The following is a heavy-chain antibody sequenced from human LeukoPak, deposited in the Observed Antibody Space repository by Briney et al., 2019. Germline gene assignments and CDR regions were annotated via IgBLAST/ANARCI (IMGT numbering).Heavy chain of an antibody. V-gene: IGHV4-34*01. Sequence: SETLSLTCAVYGGSFSGYYWSWIRQPPGKGLEWIGEINHSGSTNYNPSLKSRVTISVDTSKNQFSLKLSSVTAADTAVYYCARKRGIGYYYSGGYFDYWGQGTLVTVSS. CDR2: INHSGST. D-gene: IGHD3-22*01. CDR3: ARKRGIGYYYSGGYFDY. J-gene: IGHJ4*02. CDR1: GGSFSGYY.